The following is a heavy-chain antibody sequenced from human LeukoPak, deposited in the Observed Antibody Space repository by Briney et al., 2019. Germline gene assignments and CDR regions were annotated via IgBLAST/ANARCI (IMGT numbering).Heavy chain of an antibody. J-gene: IGHJ4*02. CDR1: GFTFSSYS. V-gene: IGHV3-21*01. D-gene: IGHD5-24*01. CDR3: ARGRDGYSGNY. CDR2: ISSSSSYI. Sequence: GGSLRLSCAASGFTFSSYSMNWVRQAPGKGLEWVSSISSSSSYIYYADSVKGRFTISRDYAKNSLYLQMNSLRAEDTAVYYCARGRDGYSGNYWGQGTLVTVSS.